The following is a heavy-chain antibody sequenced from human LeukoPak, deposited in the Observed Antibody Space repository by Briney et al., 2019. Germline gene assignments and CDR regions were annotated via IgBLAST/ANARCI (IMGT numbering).Heavy chain of an antibody. CDR1: GVSISSYY. V-gene: IGHV4-59*01. CDR3: ARVRLKNGYNFDH. Sequence: SETLSLTCTVSGVSISSYYWSWIRQPPGKGLEWIGYIYHRGSATYNPSLKSRVAISLDTSKNQFSLKLSSVTAADTAVYYWARVRLKNGYNFDHWGQGTLVTVSS. D-gene: IGHD5-24*01. CDR2: IYHRGSA. J-gene: IGHJ4*02.